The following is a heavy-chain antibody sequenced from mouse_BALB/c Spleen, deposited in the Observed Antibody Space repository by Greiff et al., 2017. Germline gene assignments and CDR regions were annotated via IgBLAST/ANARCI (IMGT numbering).Heavy chain of an antibody. CDR1: GFTFSSYG. CDR2: ISSGGSYT. CDR3: ARAYGNHYAMDY. D-gene: IGHD2-10*02. J-gene: IGHJ4*01. V-gene: IGHV5-6*01. Sequence: EVMLVESGGDLVKPGGSLKLSCAASGFTFSSYGMSWVRQTPDKRLEWVATISSGGSYTYYPDSVKGRFTISRDNAKNTLYLQMSSLKSEDTAMYYCARAYGNHYAMDYWGQGTSVTVSS.